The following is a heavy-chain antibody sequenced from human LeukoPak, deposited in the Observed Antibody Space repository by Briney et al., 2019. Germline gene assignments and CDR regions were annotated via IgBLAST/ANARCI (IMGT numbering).Heavy chain of an antibody. Sequence: KPSETLSLTCTVSGGSISIYYWSWIRQPPGKGLEWIGYIYYSGSTNYNPSLKSRVTISVDTSKNQFSLKLSSVTAADTAVYYCARGPTVAYFDYWGQGTLVTVSS. CDR2: IYYSGST. V-gene: IGHV4-59*08. J-gene: IGHJ4*02. CDR1: GGSISIYY. D-gene: IGHD6-19*01. CDR3: ARGPTVAYFDY.